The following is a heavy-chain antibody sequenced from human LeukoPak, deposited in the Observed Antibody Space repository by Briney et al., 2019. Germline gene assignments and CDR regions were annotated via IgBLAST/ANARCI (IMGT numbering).Heavy chain of an antibody. Sequence: ASVKVSCKASGGTFSSYAISWVRQAPGQGLEWMGGIIPIFGIANYAQKFQGRVTITADESTSTAYMELSSLRSEDTAVYYCARAPEEGGTLQGFEYFQHWGQGTLVTVSS. D-gene: IGHD1-1*01. V-gene: IGHV1-69*13. CDR1: GGTFSSYA. CDR3: ARAPEEGGTLQGFEYFQH. J-gene: IGHJ1*01. CDR2: IIPIFGIA.